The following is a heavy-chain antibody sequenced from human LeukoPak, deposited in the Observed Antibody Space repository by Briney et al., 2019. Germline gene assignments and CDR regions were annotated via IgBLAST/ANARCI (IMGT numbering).Heavy chain of an antibody. Sequence: GGSLRLSCAPSGFTFTTYNVNWVRQAPGEGLEWGSSITSGGTHTYYADSVKGRFTTSRDNAKNSLSLQLSSLRAEDTAVYYCARGHCDILTASYKWTPDYWGQGSLVTVSS. CDR3: ARGHCDILTASYKWTPDY. CDR1: GFTFTTYN. J-gene: IGHJ4*02. CDR2: ITSGGTHT. D-gene: IGHD3-9*01. V-gene: IGHV3-21*06.